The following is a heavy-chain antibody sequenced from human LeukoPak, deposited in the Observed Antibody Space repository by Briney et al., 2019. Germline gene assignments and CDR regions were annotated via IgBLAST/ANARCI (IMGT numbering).Heavy chain of an antibody. Sequence: SQTLSLTCTVSGGSIGTSAYYWSWFRQHPGKGLEWIGFISDSGSTLYNPSLKSRVTISSDTSKDHFSLKLTSVTAADMAVYYCARGRYSYGWNDSWGQGTLVTVSS. V-gene: IGHV4-31*03. CDR2: ISDSGST. D-gene: IGHD3-16*02. CDR1: GGSIGTSAYY. CDR3: ARGRYSYGWNDS. J-gene: IGHJ5*01.